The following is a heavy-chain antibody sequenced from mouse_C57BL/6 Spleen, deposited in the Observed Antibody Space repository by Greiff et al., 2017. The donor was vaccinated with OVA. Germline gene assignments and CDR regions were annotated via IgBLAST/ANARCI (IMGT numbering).Heavy chain of an antibody. D-gene: IGHD4-1*01. CDR3: ARWKDWEDY. CDR1: GYTFTSYW. V-gene: IGHV1-52*01. J-gene: IGHJ2*01. Sequence: QVQLKQPGAELVRPGSSVKLSCKASGYTFTSYWMHWVKQRPIQGLEWIGNIDPSDSETHYNQKFKDKATLTVDKSSSTAYMQLSSLTSEDSAVYYCARWKDWEDYWGQGTTLTVSS. CDR2: IDPSDSET.